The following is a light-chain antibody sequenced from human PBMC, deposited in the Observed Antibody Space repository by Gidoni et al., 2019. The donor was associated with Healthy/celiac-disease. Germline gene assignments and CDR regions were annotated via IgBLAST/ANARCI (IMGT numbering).Light chain of an antibody. CDR1: QSISSW. V-gene: IGKV1-5*03. CDR2: KAS. CDR3: QQYNSYPLT. Sequence: DIQLTQSPSTLSASVGDRVTITCRASQSISSWLSWYQQKPGKAPKLLIYKASSLESGVPSRFSGSGSGTEFTLTISSLQPDDFATYYCQQYNSYPLTFGGGTKVEIK. J-gene: IGKJ4*01.